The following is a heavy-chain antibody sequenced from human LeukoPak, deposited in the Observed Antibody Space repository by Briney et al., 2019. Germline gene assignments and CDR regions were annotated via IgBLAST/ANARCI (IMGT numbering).Heavy chain of an antibody. J-gene: IGHJ4*02. CDR3: ARGQAVAGTPYYFDY. Sequence: ASVKVSCKASGYTFTSYGISWVLQAPGQGLEWMGWISAYSGNTNYAQKLQGRVTMTTDTSTSTAYMELRSLRSDDTAVYYCARGQAVAGTPYYFDYWGQGTLVTVSS. D-gene: IGHD6-19*01. CDR1: GYTFTSYG. CDR2: ISAYSGNT. V-gene: IGHV1-18*01.